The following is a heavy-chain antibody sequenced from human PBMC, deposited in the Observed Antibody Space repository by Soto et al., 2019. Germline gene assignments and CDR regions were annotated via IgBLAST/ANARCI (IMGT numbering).Heavy chain of an antibody. D-gene: IGHD6-19*01. J-gene: IGHJ3*02. V-gene: IGHV1-18*01. CDR2: INGYNGIT. Sequence: QVQLVQSGGEVKKPGASVKVSCKTHGYTFTTYAISWVRQAPGHGLEWMGWINGYNGITKYAQKFQGRVTMTTDTSTSTAYMDPRSLGSDDTAVYYCARGGYSIGRYDPFDIGGQGTMVTVSS. CDR3: ARGGYSIGRYDPFDI. CDR1: GYTFTTYA.